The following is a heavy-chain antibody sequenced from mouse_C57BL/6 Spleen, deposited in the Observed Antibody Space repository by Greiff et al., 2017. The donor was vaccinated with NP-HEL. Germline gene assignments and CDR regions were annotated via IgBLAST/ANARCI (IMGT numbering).Heavy chain of an antibody. CDR2: IDPSDSET. CDR1: GYTFTSYW. V-gene: IGHV1-52*01. CDR3: ARFTTVVYFDY. D-gene: IGHD1-1*01. J-gene: IGHJ2*01. Sequence: VHLVESGAELVRPGSSVKLSCKASGYTFTSYWMHWVKQRPIQGLEWIGNIDPSDSETHYNQKFKDKATLTVDKSSSTAYMQLSSLTSEDSAVYYCARFTTVVYFDYWGQGTTLTVSS.